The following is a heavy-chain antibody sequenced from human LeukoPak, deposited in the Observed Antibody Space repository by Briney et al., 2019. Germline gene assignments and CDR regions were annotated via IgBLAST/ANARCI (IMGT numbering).Heavy chain of an antibody. CDR2: IYSGGST. D-gene: IGHD2-21*02. CDR3: AREGALVTRGAFDI. V-gene: IGHV3-53*01. J-gene: IGHJ3*02. Sequence: PGGSLRLSCAASGFTVSSNYMSWVRQAPGKGLEWVSVIYSGGSTYYADSVKGRFTISRDNSKNTLYLQMNSLRAEDTAVYYCAREGALVTRGAFDIWGQGTMVTVSS. CDR1: GFTVSSNY.